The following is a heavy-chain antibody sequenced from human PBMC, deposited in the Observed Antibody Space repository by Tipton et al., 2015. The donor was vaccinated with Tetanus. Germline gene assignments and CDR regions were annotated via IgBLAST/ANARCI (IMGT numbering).Heavy chain of an antibody. Sequence: LRLSCTVSGASIRGSSDYWGWICQPPGKGLEWIGSIFYSGSTYSNPSLKSRVTISVDLSKNQFSLKLGSVTAADTAAYYCARPHSSGWWIFDFWGQGILVTVSS. CDR2: IFYSGST. D-gene: IGHD6-19*01. CDR1: GASIRGSSDY. CDR3: ARPHSSGWWIFDF. V-gene: IGHV4-39*01. J-gene: IGHJ4*02.